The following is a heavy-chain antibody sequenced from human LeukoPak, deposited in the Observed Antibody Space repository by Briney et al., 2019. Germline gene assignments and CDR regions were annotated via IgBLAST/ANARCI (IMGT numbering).Heavy chain of an antibody. CDR2: ISAYNGNT. CDR3: ARGTITFGGVIVKFDY. V-gene: IGHV1-18*04. J-gene: IGHJ4*02. CDR1: GYTFTSYG. D-gene: IGHD3-16*02. Sequence: VASVKVSCKASGYTFTSYGISWVRQAPGQGLEWMGWISAYNGNTNYAQKLQGRVTMTTDTSTSTAYMELRSLRSEDTAVYYCARGTITFGGVIVKFDYWGQGTLVTVSS.